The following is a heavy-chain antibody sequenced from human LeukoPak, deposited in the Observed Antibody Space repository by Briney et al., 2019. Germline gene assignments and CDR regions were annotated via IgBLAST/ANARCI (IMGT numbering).Heavy chain of an antibody. CDR3: ARGAHYDSSGYRDAFDI. CDR1: GFTFSSYA. D-gene: IGHD3-22*01. Sequence: GGSLRLSCAASGFTFSSYAMSWVRQAPGKGLEWVSAISGSGGSTYYADSVKGRFTISRDNSKNTLYLQMNSLRAEDTAVYYCARGAHYDSSGYRDAFDIWGQGTMVTVSS. CDR2: ISGSGGST. V-gene: IGHV3-23*01. J-gene: IGHJ3*02.